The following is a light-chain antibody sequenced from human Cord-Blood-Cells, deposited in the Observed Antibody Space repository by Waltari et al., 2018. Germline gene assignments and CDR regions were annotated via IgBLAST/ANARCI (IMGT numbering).Light chain of an antibody. V-gene: IGKV1-5*01. CDR2: DAS. CDR3: QQYNSYSWT. Sequence: DIHMTQPPSTLSASVGDRVTITCRASQSISSWLAWYQQKPGKAHKLLIYDASSLESGVPSRFSGSGSGTEFTLTISSLQPDDFATYYCQQYNSYSWTFGQGTKVEIK. CDR1: QSISSW. J-gene: IGKJ1*01.